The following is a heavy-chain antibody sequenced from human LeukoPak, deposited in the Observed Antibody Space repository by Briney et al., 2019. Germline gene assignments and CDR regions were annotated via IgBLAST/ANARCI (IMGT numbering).Heavy chain of an antibody. CDR3: AELGITMIGGV. CDR1: GFTFSSYA. D-gene: IGHD3-10*02. Sequence: GGSLRLSCAASGFTFSSYAMNWVRQAPGKGLEWVSYISSSGSTIYYADSVKGRFTISRDDAKNSLYLQMNSLRAEDTAVYYCAELGITMIGGVWGKGTTATISS. J-gene: IGHJ6*04. CDR2: ISSSGSTI. V-gene: IGHV3-48*03.